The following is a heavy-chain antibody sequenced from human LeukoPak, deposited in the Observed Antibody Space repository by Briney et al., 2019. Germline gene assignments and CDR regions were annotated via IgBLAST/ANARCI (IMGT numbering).Heavy chain of an antibody. V-gene: IGHV4-30-4*01. CDR2: IYYSGST. Sequence: PSETLSLTCTVSGGSISSGDYYWSWIRQPPGKGLEWIGYIYYSGSTYYNPSLKSRVTISVDTSKNQFSLQLNSVTPEDTAVYYCARKRSGGMDVWGQGTTVTVSS. J-gene: IGHJ6*02. CDR3: ARKRSGGMDV. CDR1: GGSISSGDYY.